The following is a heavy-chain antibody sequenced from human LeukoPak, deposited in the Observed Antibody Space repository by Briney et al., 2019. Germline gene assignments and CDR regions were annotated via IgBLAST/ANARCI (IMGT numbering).Heavy chain of an antibody. CDR3: ARGGTAMVEQDY. Sequence: ASVKVSCKASGGTFSSYAISWVRQAPGQGLEWMGWISAYNGNTNYAQKLQGRVTMTTDTSTSTAYMELRSLRSDDTAVYYCARGGTAMVEQDYWGQGTLVTVSS. J-gene: IGHJ4*02. CDR1: GGTFSSYA. V-gene: IGHV1-18*01. CDR2: ISAYNGNT. D-gene: IGHD5-18*01.